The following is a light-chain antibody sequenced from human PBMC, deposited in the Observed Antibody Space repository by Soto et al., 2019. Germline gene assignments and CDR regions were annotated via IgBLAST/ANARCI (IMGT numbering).Light chain of an antibody. J-gene: IGKJ1*01. CDR3: QHRFNWPCT. Sequence: EIVLTQSPATLSLSPGERATLSCRASQSVIRYLAWYQQRPGQAPRLLIYDASYWATGIPARFSGSGSGTDFTLTISSLDPEDFAVYSCQHRFNWPCTFGQGTKVEIK. CDR2: DAS. V-gene: IGKV3-11*01. CDR1: QSVIRY.